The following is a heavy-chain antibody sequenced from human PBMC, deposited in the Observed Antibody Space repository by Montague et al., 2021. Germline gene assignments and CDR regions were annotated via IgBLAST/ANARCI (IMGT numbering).Heavy chain of an antibody. V-gene: IGHV4-39*01. CDR3: VVTPSLYYHGMDV. J-gene: IGHJ6*02. D-gene: IGHD4-23*01. CDR2: INYSGST. CDR1: GGSISSSNYY. Sequence: SETLSLTCTVSGGSISSSNYYWGWLRPPTGQGLEWIGSINYSGSTNYNPSLQTRLTISADKTKNQFSLKLSSVTAADAAVYYGVVTPSLYYHGMDVWGQGTTVTVSS.